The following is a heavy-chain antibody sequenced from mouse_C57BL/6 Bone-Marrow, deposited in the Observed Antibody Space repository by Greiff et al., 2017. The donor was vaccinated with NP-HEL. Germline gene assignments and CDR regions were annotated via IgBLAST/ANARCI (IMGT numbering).Heavy chain of an antibody. CDR2: IYPRSGNT. Sequence: VKLVESGAELARPGASVKLSCKASGYTFTSYGISWVKQRTGKGLEWIGEIYPRSGNTYYNEKFKGKATLTADKSSSTAYMELRSLTSDDSAVYFCARRGDGNCFDYWGQGTTLTVSS. CDR3: ARRGDGNCFDY. V-gene: IGHV1-81*01. D-gene: IGHD2-1*01. J-gene: IGHJ2*01. CDR1: GYTFTSYG.